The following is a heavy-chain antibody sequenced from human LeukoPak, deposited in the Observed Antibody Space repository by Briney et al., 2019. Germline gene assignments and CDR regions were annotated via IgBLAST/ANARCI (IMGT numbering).Heavy chain of an antibody. Sequence: ASVKVSCKASGYTFTGYYMHWVRQAPGQGLEWMGWINPNSGGTNYAQKFQGRVTMTRDTSISTAYMELGSLRSDDTAVYYCARSGDTAMVTEDYWGQGTLVTVSS. V-gene: IGHV1-2*02. J-gene: IGHJ4*02. D-gene: IGHD5-18*01. CDR1: GYTFTGYY. CDR3: ARSGDTAMVTEDY. CDR2: INPNSGGT.